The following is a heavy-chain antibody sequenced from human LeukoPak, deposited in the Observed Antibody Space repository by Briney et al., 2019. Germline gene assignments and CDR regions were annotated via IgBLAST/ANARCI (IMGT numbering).Heavy chain of an antibody. CDR3: ARDIQAYY. V-gene: IGHV4-59*01. CDR2: VYYSGCT. Sequence: SETLSLTCTLCGGSMSRYYWSWIRPPPAKVLAWVGYVYYSGCTNYNPSLRSRVTISVDTSKHQFSLKLSSVTPADTAVYYCARDIQAYYWGQGTLVTVSS. J-gene: IGHJ4*02. CDR1: GGSMSRYY. D-gene: IGHD2-21*01.